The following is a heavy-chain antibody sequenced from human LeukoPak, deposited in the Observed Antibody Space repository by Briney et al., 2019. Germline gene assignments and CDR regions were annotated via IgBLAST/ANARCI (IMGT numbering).Heavy chain of an antibody. CDR2: IIPILGIA. V-gene: IGHV1-69*04. D-gene: IGHD6-6*01. CDR3: ARVRPYSSSSSGYYFDY. CDR1: GGTFSSYA. J-gene: IGHJ4*02. Sequence: GASVTVSCRASGGTFSSYAVSWVRQAPGQGLEWMGRIIPILGIANYAQKFQGRVTITADKSTSTAYMELSSLRSEDTAVYYCARVRPYSSSSSGYYFDYWGQGTLVTVSS.